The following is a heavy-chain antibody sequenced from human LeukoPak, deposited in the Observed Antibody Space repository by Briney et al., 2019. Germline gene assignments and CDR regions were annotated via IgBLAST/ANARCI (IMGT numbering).Heavy chain of an antibody. CDR2: IIPISGTA. Sequence: SVKVSCKASGGTFSSYAISWVRQAPGQGLEWMGGIIPISGTANYAQKFQGRVTITADESTSTAYMELSSLRSEDTAVYYCARDGGVAVAGGSDNWFDPWGQGTLVTVSS. D-gene: IGHD6-19*01. CDR3: ARDGGVAVAGGSDNWFDP. CDR1: GGTFSSYA. V-gene: IGHV1-69*13. J-gene: IGHJ5*02.